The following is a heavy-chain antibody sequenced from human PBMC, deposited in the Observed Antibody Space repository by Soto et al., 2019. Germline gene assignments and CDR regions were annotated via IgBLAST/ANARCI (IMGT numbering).Heavy chain of an antibody. J-gene: IGHJ6*02. CDR1: GFTFSSYG. Sequence: QVQLVESGGGVVQPGRSLRLSCAASGFTFSSYGMHWVRQAPGKGLVWVTVISYDGSNKYYADSVKGRFTISRDNSKNTLYLQMNSLRAEDTAVYYCAKSWGDYYDSSGPWSMDVWGQGTTVTVSS. V-gene: IGHV3-30*18. D-gene: IGHD3-22*01. CDR2: ISYDGSNK. CDR3: AKSWGDYYDSSGPWSMDV.